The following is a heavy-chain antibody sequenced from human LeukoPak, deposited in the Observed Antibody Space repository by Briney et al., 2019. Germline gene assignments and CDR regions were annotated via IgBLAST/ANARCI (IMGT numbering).Heavy chain of an antibody. J-gene: IGHJ4*02. Sequence: SVKVSCKASGGTFSSYAISWVRQAPGQGLEWMGGIIPIFGTAKYSQKFQGRVTITADKSTSTAYMELSSLRSDDTAVYYCARVGEQEIYSSGWTPDYWGQGTLVTVSS. D-gene: IGHD6-19*01. CDR1: GGTFSSYA. CDR3: ARVGEQEIYSSGWTPDY. CDR2: IIPIFGTA. V-gene: IGHV1-69*06.